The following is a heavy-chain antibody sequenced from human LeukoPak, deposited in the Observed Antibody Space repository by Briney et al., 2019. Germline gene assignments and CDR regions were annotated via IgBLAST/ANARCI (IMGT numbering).Heavy chain of an antibody. CDR2: IWYDGSNK. D-gene: IGHD6-19*01. J-gene: IGHJ4*02. V-gene: IGHV3-33*08. CDR3: ARDPGSGWYKDY. Sequence: GGSLRLSCAASGFTFSSYGMHWVRQAPGKGLEWMAVIWYDGSNKYYADSVKGRFTISRDNSKNTLYLQMNSLRAEDTAVYYRARDPGSGWYKDYWGQGTLVTVSS. CDR1: GFTFSSYG.